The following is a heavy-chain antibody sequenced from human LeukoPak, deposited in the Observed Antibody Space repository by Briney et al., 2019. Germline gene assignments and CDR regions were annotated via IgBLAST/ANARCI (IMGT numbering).Heavy chain of an antibody. Sequence: PSETLSLTCTVSGGSISNGDHYWSWIRQHPGKGLEWIGHIYYSGSTYYNPSLKSRGIISVETSKNQFSLKLSSVTAADTAIYYCHSRFLEWLLDYWGQGTLVTVSS. J-gene: IGHJ4*02. CDR1: GGSISNGDHY. CDR2: IYYSGST. CDR3: HSRFLEWLLDY. D-gene: IGHD3-3*01. V-gene: IGHV4-31*03.